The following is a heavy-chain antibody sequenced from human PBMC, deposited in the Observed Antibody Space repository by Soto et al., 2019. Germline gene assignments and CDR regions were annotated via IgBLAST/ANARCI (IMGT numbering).Heavy chain of an antibody. J-gene: IGHJ3*02. D-gene: IGHD2-21*02. CDR2: ISAYNGNT. V-gene: IGHV1-18*01. CDR3: ARDNGVTDDAFDI. Sequence: ASVKVSCKASGYTFTSYGISWVRQAPGQGLEWMGWISAYNGNTKYAQKFQGRVTITRDTSASTAYMELSSLRSEDTAVYYCARDNGVTDDAFDIWGQGTMVTVSS. CDR1: GYTFTSYG.